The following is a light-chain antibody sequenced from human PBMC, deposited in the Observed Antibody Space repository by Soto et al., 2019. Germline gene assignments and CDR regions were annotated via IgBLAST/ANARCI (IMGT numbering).Light chain of an antibody. CDR3: SSFSSSSTPYV. Sequence: QSALTQPASVSGSPGQSITISCTGTSTDVGGYKYVSWYQQHPGTAPKLVIFEVNGRPSGVSDRFSGSKSGNTASLTISGLQPEDEADYYCSSFSSSSTPYVFGTGTKVTVL. J-gene: IGLJ1*01. V-gene: IGLV2-14*01. CDR1: STDVGGYKY. CDR2: EVN.